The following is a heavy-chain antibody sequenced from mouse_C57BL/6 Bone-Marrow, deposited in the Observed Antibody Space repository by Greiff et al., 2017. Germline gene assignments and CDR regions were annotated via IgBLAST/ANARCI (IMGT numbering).Heavy chain of an antibody. D-gene: IGHD1-1*02. J-gene: IGHJ4*01. V-gene: IGHV1-18*01. Sequence: SGPELVKPGASVKIPCKASGYTFTDYNMDWVKQSHGKSLEWIGDINPNNGGTIYNQKFKGKATLTVDKSSSTAYMELRSLTSEDTAVYYCARRLWDYYAMDYWGQGTSVTVSS. CDR2: INPNNGGT. CDR1: GYTFTDYN. CDR3: ARRLWDYYAMDY.